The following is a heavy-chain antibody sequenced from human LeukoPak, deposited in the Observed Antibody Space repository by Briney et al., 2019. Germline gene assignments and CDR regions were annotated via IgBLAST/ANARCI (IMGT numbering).Heavy chain of an antibody. V-gene: IGHV4-39*01. CDR3: ARQYSSGWPWFDP. J-gene: IGHJ5*02. D-gene: IGHD6-19*01. Sequence: PSETLSLTCTVSGGSITSGGYYWGWIRQPPGKGVEWIGSIYYSGSTYYNPSLKSRVTISADTSKNQFSLKLSSVTAADAAVYHCARQYSSGWPWFDPWGQGTLVTVSS. CDR2: IYYSGST. CDR1: GGSITSGGYY.